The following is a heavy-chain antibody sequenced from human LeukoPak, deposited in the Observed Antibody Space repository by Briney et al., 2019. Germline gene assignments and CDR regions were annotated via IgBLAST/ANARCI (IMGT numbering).Heavy chain of an antibody. Sequence: GGSLRLSCAASGFTFSTYWMNWVRQPPGKGLVWVSRINTDGSSTNYADSVKGRFTISRDNAKNTLYLQMNSLRAEDTAVYYCALEDILTGYSLDYWGQGTLVTVSS. CDR3: ALEDILTGYSLDY. J-gene: IGHJ4*02. D-gene: IGHD3-9*01. CDR1: GFTFSTYW. V-gene: IGHV3-74*01. CDR2: INTDGSST.